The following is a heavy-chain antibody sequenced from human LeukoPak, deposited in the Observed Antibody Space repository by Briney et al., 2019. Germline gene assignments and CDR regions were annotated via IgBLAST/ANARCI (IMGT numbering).Heavy chain of an antibody. D-gene: IGHD7-27*01. CDR2: ITHSGGT. Sequence: SETLSLTCTVSGGSLNSYYWSWIRQPPGKGLEWIGFITHSGGTDFDSSLGGRVTISVDTSKNQFSLRLTSMTAADTAVYFCARGRISNWGFEGKLFDAWGQGVLVTVSS. V-gene: IGHV4-59*01. CDR3: ARGRISNWGFEGKLFDA. J-gene: IGHJ4*02. CDR1: GGSLNSYY.